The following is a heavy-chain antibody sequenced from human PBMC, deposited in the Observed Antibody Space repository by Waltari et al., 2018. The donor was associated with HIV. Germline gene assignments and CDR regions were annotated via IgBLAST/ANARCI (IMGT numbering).Heavy chain of an antibody. CDR3: ARERATVSEGAYGMDV. CDR2: IYIDGSQ. J-gene: IGHJ6*02. Sequence: EMQLVESGGGLIQWGGSLRLSCEASGFIVSSNYMSWVRQAPGKGGEWGAVIYIDGSQYYAESVTDRITVSRDNSKNTLFRQRNSLRAEDTAVYDCARERATVSEGAYGMDVWGQGATVTVSS. CDR1: GFIVSSNY. V-gene: IGHV3-53*01. D-gene: IGHD4-17*01.